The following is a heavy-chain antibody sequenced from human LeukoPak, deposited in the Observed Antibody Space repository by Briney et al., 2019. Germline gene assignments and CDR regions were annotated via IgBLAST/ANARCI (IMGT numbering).Heavy chain of an antibody. Sequence: GASVKVSCKASGYTFTGYYMHWLRQAPGQGLEWMGRINPNSGGTNYAQKFQGRVTMTRDTSISTAYMELSRLRSDDTAVYYCARDYYDSSGFLRYWGQGTLVTVSS. J-gene: IGHJ4*02. CDR3: ARDYYDSSGFLRY. CDR2: INPNSGGT. D-gene: IGHD3-22*01. CDR1: GYTFTGYY. V-gene: IGHV1-2*06.